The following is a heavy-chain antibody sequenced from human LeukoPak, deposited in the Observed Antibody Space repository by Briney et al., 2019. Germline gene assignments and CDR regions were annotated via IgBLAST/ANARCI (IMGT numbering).Heavy chain of an antibody. D-gene: IGHD3-3*01. CDR2: INHSGRT. CDR1: GGSFSGYY. V-gene: IGHV4-34*01. Sequence: SETLSLTCAVYGGSFSGYYWSWLRQPPGTGLEWIGEINHSGRTNYNPFLKSRVTISVDTSKNQFSLKLSSVTVADTAVYYCARAAGHVARFWRQGTLVTVSS. J-gene: IGHJ4*02. CDR3: ARAAGHVARF.